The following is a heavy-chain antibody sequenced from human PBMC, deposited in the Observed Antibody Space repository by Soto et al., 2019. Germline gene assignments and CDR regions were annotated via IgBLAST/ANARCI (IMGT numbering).Heavy chain of an antibody. CDR2: ISYDGSNK. J-gene: IGHJ6*02. Sequence: GGSLRLSCAASGFTFSSYGMHWVRQAPGKGLEWVAVISYDGSNKYYADSVKGRFTISRDNSKNTLYLQMNSLRAEDTAVYYCAKDLFRSYYEDIYYYYGMDVWGQGTTVTVSS. V-gene: IGHV3-30*18. CDR1: GFTFSSYG. D-gene: IGHD1-26*01. CDR3: AKDLFRSYYEDIYYYYGMDV.